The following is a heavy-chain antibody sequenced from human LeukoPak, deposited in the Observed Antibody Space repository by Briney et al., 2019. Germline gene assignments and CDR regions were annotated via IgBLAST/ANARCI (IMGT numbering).Heavy chain of an antibody. Sequence: SETLSLTCTVSGGSMSNYYWNWFRQPPGKGLEWIGYIYYSGSTYYNPSLKSRVTISVDTSKNQFSLKLSSVTAADTAVYYCARSKGSSWYGFDLWGRGTLVTVSS. CDR2: IYYSGST. CDR3: ARSKGSSWYGFDL. J-gene: IGHJ2*01. CDR1: GGSMSNYY. V-gene: IGHV4-59*08. D-gene: IGHD6-13*01.